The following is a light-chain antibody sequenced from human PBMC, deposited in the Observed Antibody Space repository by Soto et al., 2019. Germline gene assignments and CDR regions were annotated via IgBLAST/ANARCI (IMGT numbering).Light chain of an antibody. CDR3: GTWDNSLSAYV. J-gene: IGLJ1*01. CDR1: GSNIGNNF. CDR2: DNN. V-gene: IGLV1-51*01. Sequence: QSALTQPPSVSAAPGQKVTLSCSGSGSNIGNNFVSWYQQFPGAAPKFLIYDNNKRPSGIPDRFSGSKSGTSATLGITGLQTGDEADYYCGTWDNSLSAYVFGAGTKLTVL.